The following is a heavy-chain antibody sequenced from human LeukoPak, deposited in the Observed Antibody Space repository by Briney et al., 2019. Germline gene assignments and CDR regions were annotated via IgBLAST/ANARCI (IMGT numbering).Heavy chain of an antibody. CDR1: GGSISSYY. CDR2: IYYSGST. CDR3: ARAGTGSFDY. D-gene: IGHD1-14*01. V-gene: IGHV4-59*01. Sequence: SETLSLTCTASGGSISSYYWSWIRQPPGKGLEWIGYIYYSGSTNYNPSLKSRVTISVDTSKNQFSLKLSSVTAADTAVYYCARAGTGSFDYWGQGTLVTVSS. J-gene: IGHJ4*02.